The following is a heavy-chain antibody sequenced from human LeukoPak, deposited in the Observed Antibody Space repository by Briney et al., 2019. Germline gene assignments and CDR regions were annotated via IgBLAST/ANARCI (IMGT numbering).Heavy chain of an antibody. CDR2: INPSGGST. J-gene: IGHJ4*02. V-gene: IGHV1-46*02. CDR3: ARESYGEEDN. CDR1: GYTFNSYY. D-gene: IGHD4-17*01. Sequence: ASAKVSCKASGYTFNSYYMHWVRQAPGRGLEWMGIINPSGGSTSYAQKFQGRVTMTRDTSTSTVYMELSSLRSEDTAVYYCARESYGEEDNWGQGTLVTVSS.